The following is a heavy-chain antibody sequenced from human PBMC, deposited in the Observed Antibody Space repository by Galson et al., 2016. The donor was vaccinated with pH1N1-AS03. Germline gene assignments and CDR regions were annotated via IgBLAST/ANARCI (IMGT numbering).Heavy chain of an antibody. CDR1: GGSVSDNNW. CDR3: ARVYWSVPTRGTYGAFDI. Sequence: SETLSLTCAVSGGSVSDNNWWSWVRQPPGKGLEWIGEVYRSGSTNYNPSLKSRVTISLDKSKNQLSLRLTSVTAADTAGYYCARVYWSVPTRGTYGAFDIWGKGTTVTVSS. CDR2: VYRSGST. V-gene: IGHV4-4*02. J-gene: IGHJ3*02. D-gene: IGHD3-3*01.